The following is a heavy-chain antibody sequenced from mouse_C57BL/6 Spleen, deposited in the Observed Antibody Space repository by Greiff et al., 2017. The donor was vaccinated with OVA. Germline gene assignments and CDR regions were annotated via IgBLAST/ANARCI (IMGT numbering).Heavy chain of an antibody. CDR2: INPSSGYT. Sequence: QVQLQQSGAELAKPGASVKLSCKASGYTFTSYWMHWVKQRPGQGLEWIGYINPSSGYTKYNQKFKDKATLTEDKSSSTAYMQLSSLTYEDYAVYYDARECIYYDNDAGWYFDVWGTGTTVTVSS. J-gene: IGHJ1*03. V-gene: IGHV1-7*01. CDR1: GYTFTSYW. CDR3: ARECIYYDNDAGWYFDV. D-gene: IGHD2-4*01.